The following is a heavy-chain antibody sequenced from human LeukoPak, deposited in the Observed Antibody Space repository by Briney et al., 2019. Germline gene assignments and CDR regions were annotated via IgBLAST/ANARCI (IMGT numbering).Heavy chain of an antibody. CDR3: ARQAPLDGDFDF. D-gene: IGHD3/OR15-3a*01. V-gene: IGHV4-61*02. J-gene: IGHJ4*02. CDR2: IFPSGGA. Sequence: SETLSLTCTVSNGSISSGRYYWSWIREPAGKGLEWIGRIFPSGGANYSPSLKSRVTISVDTSKNQFSLILNSVTAADTAVYYCARQAPLDGDFDFWGQGTLVTVSS. CDR1: NGSISSGRYY.